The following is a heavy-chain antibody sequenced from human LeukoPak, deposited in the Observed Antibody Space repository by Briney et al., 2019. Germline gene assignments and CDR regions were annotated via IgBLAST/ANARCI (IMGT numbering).Heavy chain of an antibody. Sequence: NPSETLSLTCAVSGYSISSGYYWGRIRQPPGKGREWIGSVYHSGSTYYNPSLKSRVTISVDTSKNQFSLKLSSVTAADTAVYYCARHKYCSSTSCYSWGYAFDIWGQGTMVTVSS. J-gene: IGHJ3*02. CDR1: GYSISSGYY. CDR2: VYHSGST. CDR3: ARHKYCSSTSCYSWGYAFDI. D-gene: IGHD2-2*01. V-gene: IGHV4-38-2*01.